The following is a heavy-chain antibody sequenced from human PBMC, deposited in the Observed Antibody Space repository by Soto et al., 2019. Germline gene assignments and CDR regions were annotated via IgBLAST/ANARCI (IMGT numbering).Heavy chain of an antibody. CDR3: AGQPTAGSFYDLGSYNYYYGMDV. J-gene: IGHJ6*02. CDR1: GGSISSGDYY. Sequence: SETLSLTCTVSGGSISSGDYYWNWIRQPPRKGLEWIGNIYYSGNTDCNPSLKSRVTISVDTSKNQFSLNLSSVTAADSAVYYCAGQPTAGSFYDLGSYNYYYGMDVWGLGTTVTVSS. D-gene: IGHD3-16*01. CDR2: IYYSGNT. V-gene: IGHV4-30-4*01.